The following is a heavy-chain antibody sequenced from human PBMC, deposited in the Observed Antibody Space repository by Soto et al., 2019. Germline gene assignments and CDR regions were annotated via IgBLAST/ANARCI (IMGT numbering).Heavy chain of an antibody. CDR2: IYYSGNT. D-gene: IGHD4-4*01. J-gene: IGHJ4*02. CDR3: ARHSMNTVHTSFDY. CDR1: GGSISSSSYY. Sequence: PSETLSLTCTVSGGSISSSSYYWGWIRQPPGKGLEWIGTIYYSGNTYYSPSLKSRVTISVDTSKNQFSLKVSSVTAADTAVYSCARHSMNTVHTSFDYWGQGTLVTVSS. V-gene: IGHV4-39*01.